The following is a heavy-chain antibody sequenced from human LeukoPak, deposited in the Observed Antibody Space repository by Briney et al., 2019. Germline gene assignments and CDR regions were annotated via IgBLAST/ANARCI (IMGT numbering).Heavy chain of an antibody. J-gene: IGHJ4*02. Sequence: PGGSLRLSCAASGLTFRTYAMSWVRQAPGKGLEWVSSISDSGGYTFYADSVKGRFTISRDNSKNTVYLQMNSLRAEDTSVYYCARETDSTLFDYWGQGTLVTVSS. CDR3: ARETDSTLFDY. CDR2: ISDSGGYT. V-gene: IGHV3-23*01. CDR1: GLTFRTYA. D-gene: IGHD2-2*01.